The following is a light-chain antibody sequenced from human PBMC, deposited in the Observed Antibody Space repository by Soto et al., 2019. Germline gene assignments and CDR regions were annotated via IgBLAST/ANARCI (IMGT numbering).Light chain of an antibody. CDR3: LQDYSYPRT. Sequence: IHMTQSPSTVFASVGDRVTITCRASQGIRTDLGWYQQTPGKAPKLLISGASSLQSGVPSRFSGSGSGADFTLTISSLQPEDSATYYCLQDYSYPRTFGQGTKVDIK. J-gene: IGKJ1*01. CDR1: QGIRTD. V-gene: IGKV1-6*01. CDR2: GAS.